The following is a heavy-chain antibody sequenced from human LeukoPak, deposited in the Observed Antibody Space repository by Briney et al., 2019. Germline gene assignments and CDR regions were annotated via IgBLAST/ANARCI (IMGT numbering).Heavy chain of an antibody. CDR3: ARSTLWFGADY. CDR1: GFTFSNYW. V-gene: IGHV3-74*03. Sequence: GGSLRLSCAASGFTFSNYWIHWVRQAPGKGLVWVSRIDNAGSITTYADSVKGRFTISRDNAENTLYLQMNSLRVEDTAVYYCARSTLWFGADYWGQGTLVTVSS. D-gene: IGHD3-10*01. J-gene: IGHJ4*02. CDR2: IDNAGSIT.